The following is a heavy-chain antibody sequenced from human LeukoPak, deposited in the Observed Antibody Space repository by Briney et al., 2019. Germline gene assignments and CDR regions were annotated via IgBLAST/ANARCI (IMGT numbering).Heavy chain of an antibody. J-gene: IGHJ4*02. D-gene: IGHD1-26*01. CDR2: IIPIFGTA. CDR1: GGTFSSYA. Sequence: GASVKVSCKASGGTFSSYAISWVRQAPGQRLEWMGGIIPIFGTANYAQKFQGRVTITTDESTSTAYMELSSLRSEDTAVYYCARGPEGRGATFDYWGQGTLVTVSS. CDR3: ARGPEGRGATFDY. V-gene: IGHV1-69*05.